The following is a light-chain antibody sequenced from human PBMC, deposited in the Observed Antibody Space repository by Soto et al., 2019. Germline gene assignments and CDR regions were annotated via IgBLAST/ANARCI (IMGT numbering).Light chain of an antibody. Sequence: EIVLTQSPGPLSLSPGEGATLSCRASQSVRSNYLAWYQQKPGQAPRLLIYGASSRATGSPDRFSGSGSGTDFTLTISRLEPEDFAVYFCQQYGSSPSTFGQGAKVEIK. CDR3: QQYGSSPST. CDR2: GAS. CDR1: QSVRSNY. V-gene: IGKV3-20*01. J-gene: IGKJ1*01.